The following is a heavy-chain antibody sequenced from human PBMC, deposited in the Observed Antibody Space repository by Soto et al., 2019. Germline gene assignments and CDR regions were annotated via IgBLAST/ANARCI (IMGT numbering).Heavy chain of an antibody. D-gene: IGHD1-7*01. V-gene: IGHV1-69*06. CDR1: GGTFSSYA. Sequence: QVQLVQSGAEVKKPGSSVKVSCKASGGTFSSYAISWVRQAPGQGLEWMGGIIPIFGTANYAQKFQGRVTITADKSTSTAFMELSCLRSEDTAVYYCARGRLDLRGDYYYGMDVWGQGTTVTVSS. J-gene: IGHJ6*02. CDR2: IIPIFGTA. CDR3: ARGRLDLRGDYYYGMDV.